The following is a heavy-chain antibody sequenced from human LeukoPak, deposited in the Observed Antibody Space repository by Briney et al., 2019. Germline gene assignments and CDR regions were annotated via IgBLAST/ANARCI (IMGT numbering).Heavy chain of an antibody. D-gene: IGHD3-10*01. CDR1: GFTFSSYA. CDR2: ISGSGGST. CDR3: AKKGTMARGVTPGEYFQH. Sequence: GGSLRLSCAASGFTFSSYAMSWVRQAPGKGLEWVSAISGSGGSTYYADSVKGRFTISRDNSKNTLYLQMNSLRAEDTAVYYCAKKGTMARGVTPGEYFQHWGQGTLVTVSS. V-gene: IGHV3-23*01. J-gene: IGHJ1*01.